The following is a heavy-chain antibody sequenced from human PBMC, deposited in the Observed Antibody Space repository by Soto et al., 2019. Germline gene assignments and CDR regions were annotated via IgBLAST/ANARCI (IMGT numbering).Heavy chain of an antibody. CDR3: ARVCGGDCHYGMDV. CDR1: GGSISSGGYY. D-gene: IGHD2-21*02. Sequence: QVQLQESGPGLVKPSQTLSLTCTVSGGSISSGGYYWTWIRQHPGKGLEWIGYIYYNGSTYYNPSLKSLVTMSVDTSKIQFSLKLSSVTAADTAVYYCARVCGGDCHYGMDVWGQGTTVTVSS. CDR2: IYYNGST. V-gene: IGHV4-31*01. J-gene: IGHJ6*02.